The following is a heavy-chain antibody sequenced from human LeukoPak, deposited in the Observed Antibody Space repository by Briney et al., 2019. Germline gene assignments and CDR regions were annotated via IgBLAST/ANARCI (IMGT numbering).Heavy chain of an antibody. D-gene: IGHD3-22*01. V-gene: IGHV3-33*06. J-gene: IGHJ4*02. CDR1: GFTFSSYG. CDR2: IWYDGSNK. CDR3: AKDKIDSEITMIVSEYYFDY. Sequence: GGSLRLSCAASGFTFSSYGMHWVRQAPGKGLEWVAVIWYDGSNKYYADSVKGRFTISRDNSKNTLYLQLNSLRAEDTAVYYCAKDKIDSEITMIVSEYYFDYWGQGTLVTVSS.